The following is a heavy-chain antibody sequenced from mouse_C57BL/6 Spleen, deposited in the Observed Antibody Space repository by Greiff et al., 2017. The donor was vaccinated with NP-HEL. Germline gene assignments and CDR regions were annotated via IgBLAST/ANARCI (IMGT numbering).Heavy chain of an antibody. Sequence: VQLQESGPGLVQPSQSLSITCTVSGFSLTSYGVHWVRQSPGKGLEWLGVIWRGGSTDYNAAFMSRLSITKDNSKSQVFFKMNSLQADDTAIYYCAKEGDYYGSSLYYYAMDYWGQGTSVTVSS. CDR2: IWRGGST. J-gene: IGHJ4*01. V-gene: IGHV2-5*01. D-gene: IGHD1-1*01. CDR3: AKEGDYYGSSLYYYAMDY. CDR1: GFSLTSYG.